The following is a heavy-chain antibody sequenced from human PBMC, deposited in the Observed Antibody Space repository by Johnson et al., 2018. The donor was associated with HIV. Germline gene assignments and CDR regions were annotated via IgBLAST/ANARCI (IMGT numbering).Heavy chain of an antibody. CDR2: IRYDGSNK. Sequence: QVHLVESGRGVVRPGGSLRVSCAASGFTFDDCAIHRVRQAPGKGLEWVAFIRYDGSNKYYADSVKGRFTISRDDAKNSLYLQMNSLKTEDTAVYYCARGYGVYATSFDVWGQGTVVAVSS. D-gene: IGHD5/OR15-5a*01. CDR1: GFTFDDCA. V-gene: IGHV3-30*02. CDR3: ARGYGVYATSFDV. J-gene: IGHJ3*01.